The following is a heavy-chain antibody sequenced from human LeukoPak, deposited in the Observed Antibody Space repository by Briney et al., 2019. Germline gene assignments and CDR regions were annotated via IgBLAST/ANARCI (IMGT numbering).Heavy chain of an antibody. CDR1: GFTFSSYA. CDR3: ARDRSTIVATGDAFDI. D-gene: IGHD5-12*01. V-gene: IGHV3-21*01. J-gene: IGHJ3*02. Sequence: GGSLRLSCAASGFTFSSYAMSWVRQAPGKGLEWVSSISSSSSYIYYADSVKGRFTISRDNAKNSLYLQMNSLRAEDTAVYYCARDRSTIVATGDAFDIWGQGTMVTVSS. CDR2: ISSSSSYI.